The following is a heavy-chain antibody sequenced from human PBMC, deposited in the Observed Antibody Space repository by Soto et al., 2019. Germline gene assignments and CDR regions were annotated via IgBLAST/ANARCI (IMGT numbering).Heavy chain of an antibody. CDR3: ARLGLEYYYYGMGV. D-gene: IGHD1-1*01. CDR1: GGSISSSSYY. V-gene: IGHV4-39*01. CDR2: IYYSGST. J-gene: IGHJ6*02. Sequence: SETLSLTCTVSGGSISSSSYYWGWIRQPPGKGLEWIGSIYYSGSTYYNPSLKSRVTISVDTSKNQFSLKLSSVTAADTAVYYCARLGLEYYYYGMGVWGQGTTVTVSS.